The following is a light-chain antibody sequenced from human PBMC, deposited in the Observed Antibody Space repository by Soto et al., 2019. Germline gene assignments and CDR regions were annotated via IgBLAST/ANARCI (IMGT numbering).Light chain of an antibody. CDR3: QQYNSYVT. V-gene: IGKV1-5*01. J-gene: IGKJ4*01. Sequence: DIQMTQSPSTLSASVGDRVTITCRASQSISSWLAWYQQKPGKAPKLLIYDASSLESGVPSKFSRSGSRTEITITISSQQPDGFSTYYCQQYNSYVTSGRGTKVEIK. CDR1: QSISSW. CDR2: DAS.